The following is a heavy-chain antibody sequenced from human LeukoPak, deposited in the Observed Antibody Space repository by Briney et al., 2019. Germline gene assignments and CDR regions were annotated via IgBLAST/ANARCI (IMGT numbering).Heavy chain of an antibody. J-gene: IGHJ3*01. CDR3: ARMEVA. CDR2: ISSDGITT. D-gene: IGHD3-3*01. V-gene: IGHV3-74*01. CDR1: GFTFSSSW. Sequence: GGSLRLSCAASGFTFSSSWMHWVRQVPGKGLVWVSRISSDGITTNYAHSVKGRFTISRDNAKNTVYLQMNSLRAEDTAVYYCARMEVAWGQGTIVTVSS.